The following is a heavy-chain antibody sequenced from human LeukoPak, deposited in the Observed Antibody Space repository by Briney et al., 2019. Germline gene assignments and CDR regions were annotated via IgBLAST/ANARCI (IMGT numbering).Heavy chain of an antibody. J-gene: IGHJ4*02. CDR2: IRGDGNEK. CDR3: VRNGDYYRLDY. CDR1: GFTFSDYY. D-gene: IGHD3-22*01. Sequence: GGSLRLSCAASGFTFSDYYMSWIRQAPGKGLEWVANIRGDGNEKQFEDSVKGRFTISRDNAKNSVFLQMNNLRAEDTAVFYCVRNGDYYRLDYWGQGTLVTVSS. V-gene: IGHV3-7*01.